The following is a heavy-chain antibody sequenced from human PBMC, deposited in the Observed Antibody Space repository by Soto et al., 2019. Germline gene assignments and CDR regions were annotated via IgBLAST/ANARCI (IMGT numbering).Heavy chain of an antibody. J-gene: IGHJ6*02. D-gene: IGHD1-26*01. CDR1: GFTFSSYA. CDR2: ISGSGGST. V-gene: IGHV3-23*01. Sequence: GGSLRLSCAASGFTFSSYAMSWVRQAPGKGLEWVSAISGSGGSTYYADSVKGRFTISRDNSKNTLYLQMNSLRAEDTAVYYCAKDQERELPPWDYYYGMDVWGQGTTVTVSS. CDR3: AKDQERELPPWDYYYGMDV.